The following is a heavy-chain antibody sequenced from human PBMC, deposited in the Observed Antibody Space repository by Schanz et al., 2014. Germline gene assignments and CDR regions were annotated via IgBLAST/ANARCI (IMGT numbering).Heavy chain of an antibody. J-gene: IGHJ6*02. CDR2: IMPLRGIG. D-gene: IGHD6-19*01. V-gene: IGHV1-69*02. CDR3: TRLRRADPNGFDV. CDR1: GDTFSKYN. Sequence: QVQLVQSGPEVKKPGSSVKVSCQAFGDTFSKYNIMWVRQVPGQGLEWLGRIMPLRGIGNNAWKFQDRLTITADKSMKITYMELSSLGTEDTAVYYCTRLRRADPNGFDVWGQGTTVTVS.